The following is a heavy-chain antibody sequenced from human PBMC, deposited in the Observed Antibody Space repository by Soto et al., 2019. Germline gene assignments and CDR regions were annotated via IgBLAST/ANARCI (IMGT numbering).Heavy chain of an antibody. CDR3: ARGPHGQLVPYFDY. D-gene: IGHD6-13*01. J-gene: IGHJ4*02. Sequence: EVQLVESGGGWVKLGGSWRLSWAASGFTFSSYTMTWVGQAPGKGREWVSSISSSSSYIYYADSVKGRFTISRDNAKNSLYLQMNSLRAEDTAVYYCARGPHGQLVPYFDYWGQGTLVTVSS. CDR1: GFTFSSYT. CDR2: ISSSSSYI. V-gene: IGHV3-21*01.